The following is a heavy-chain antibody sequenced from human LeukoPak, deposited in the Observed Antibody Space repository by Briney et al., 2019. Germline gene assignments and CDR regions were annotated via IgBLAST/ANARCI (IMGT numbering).Heavy chain of an antibody. J-gene: IGHJ4*02. D-gene: IGHD5-12*01. CDR1: GFTFSSYG. V-gene: IGHV3-23*01. CDR2: ISGSGGST. Sequence: PGRSLRLSCAASGFTFSSYGMHWVRQAPGKGLEWVSAISGSGGSTYYADSVKGRFTISRDNSKNTLYLQMNSLRAEDTAVYYCAKDPGGVDISFDYWGQGTLVTVSS. CDR3: AKDPGGVDISFDY.